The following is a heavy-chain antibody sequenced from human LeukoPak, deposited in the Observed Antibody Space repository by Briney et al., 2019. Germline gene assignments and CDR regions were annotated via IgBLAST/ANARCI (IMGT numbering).Heavy chain of an antibody. D-gene: IGHD6-19*01. CDR2: ISGSGGST. CDR1: GFTFSSYA. Sequence: GGSLRLSCAASGFTFSSYAMSWVRQAPGKGLEWVSAISGSGGSTYYADSVKGRFTISRDNSKNTLYLQMNSLRAEDTAVYYCAKHEYPGIAVAGTEPYFDYWGQGTLVTVSS. J-gene: IGHJ4*02. V-gene: IGHV3-23*01. CDR3: AKHEYPGIAVAGTEPYFDY.